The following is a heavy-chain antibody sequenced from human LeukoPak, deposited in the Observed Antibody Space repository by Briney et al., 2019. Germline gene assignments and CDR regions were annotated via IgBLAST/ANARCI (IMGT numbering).Heavy chain of an antibody. CDR1: GFTFDDYG. V-gene: IGHV3-20*04. J-gene: IGHJ6*03. CDR3: ARESYSSSPGSDYYYYMDV. Sequence: GGSLRLSCAASGFTFDDYGMSWVRQAPGKGLEWVSGIIWNGGSTGYADSVKGRFTISRDNAKNSLYLQMNSLRAEDTALYYCARESYSSSPGSDYYYYMDVWGKGTTATVSS. D-gene: IGHD6-13*01. CDR2: IIWNGGST.